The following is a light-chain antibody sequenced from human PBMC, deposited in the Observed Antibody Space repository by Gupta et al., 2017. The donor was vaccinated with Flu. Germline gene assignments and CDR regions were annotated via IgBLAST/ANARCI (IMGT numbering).Light chain of an antibody. CDR1: QSISSY. CDR2: AAS. CDR3: QQSYSTPPL. J-gene: IGKJ5*01. Sequence: DIQMTQSPSSLSASVGDRVTITCRASQSISSYVNWYQQKPGKAPKLLIYAASSLQSGVPSRFSGSGSGTDFTLTISSLQPEDFATYYCQQSYSTPPLFGQGTRLEIK. V-gene: IGKV1-39*01.